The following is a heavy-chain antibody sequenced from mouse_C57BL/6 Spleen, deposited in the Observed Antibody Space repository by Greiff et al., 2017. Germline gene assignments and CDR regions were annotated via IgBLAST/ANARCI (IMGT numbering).Heavy chain of an antibody. D-gene: IGHD2-4*01. CDR3: TRETYDYDGDYYAMDY. J-gene: IGHJ4*01. CDR2: ISSGGDYI. Sequence: EVKVVESGEGLVKPGGSLKLSCAASGFTFSSYAMSWVRQTPEKRLEWVAYISSGGDYIYYADTVKGRFTISSDNARNTLYLQMSSLKSEDTAMYYCTRETYDYDGDYYAMDYWGQGTSVTVSS. CDR1: GFTFSSYA. V-gene: IGHV5-9-1*02.